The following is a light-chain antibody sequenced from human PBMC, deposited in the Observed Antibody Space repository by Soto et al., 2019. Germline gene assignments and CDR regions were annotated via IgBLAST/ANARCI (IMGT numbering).Light chain of an antibody. CDR1: QGISSR. CDR3: QQSNDYPLA. J-gene: IGKJ4*01. CDR2: DAS. V-gene: IGKV1-5*01. Sequence: DIQMTQSPSTLSASVGDRVTITCRSSQGISSRLAWNQQIPGQAPKLLIYDASSVQSGDPSRYSGSGSGTEFTLTNSSLQPDDRTTYYCQQSNDYPLAFGGGTKVDIK.